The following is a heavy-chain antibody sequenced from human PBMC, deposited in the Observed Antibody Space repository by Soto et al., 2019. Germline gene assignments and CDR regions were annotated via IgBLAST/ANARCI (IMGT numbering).Heavy chain of an antibody. CDR1: GGYISSGGYY. V-gene: IGHV4-31*03. J-gene: IGHJ5*02. Sequence: QVQLQESGPGLVKPSQTLSLTCTVSGGYISSGGYYWSWIRKHPGKGLEWLGYFYYSGSTYYNPSLTGRVTRSVDTSKNQFSLKLSSVTAADAAVYYCAGVSRDIVVVPDAYWFDPWGQGTLLTVSS. D-gene: IGHD2-2*01. CDR3: AGVSRDIVVVPDAYWFDP. CDR2: FYYSGST.